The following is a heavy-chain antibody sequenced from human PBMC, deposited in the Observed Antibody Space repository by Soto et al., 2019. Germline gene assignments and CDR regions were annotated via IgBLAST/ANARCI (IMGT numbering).Heavy chain of an antibody. D-gene: IGHD1-7*01. J-gene: IGHJ5*02. CDR3: AREPSPSYNWNYNWFDP. Sequence: QVRLQQSGPGLVKPSQTLSLTCAISGDSVSSNSAAWNWIRQSPSRGLEWLGRTYYRSNWYNDYAVSVKSRITINPDPSKNQFPLQLNSVTAEDTAVYYCAREPSPSYNWNYNWFDPWGQGTLVTVSS. V-gene: IGHV6-1*01. CDR2: TYYRSNWYN. CDR1: GDSVSSNSAA.